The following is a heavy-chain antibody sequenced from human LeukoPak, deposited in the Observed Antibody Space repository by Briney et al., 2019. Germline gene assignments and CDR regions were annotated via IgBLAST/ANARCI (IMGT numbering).Heavy chain of an antibody. D-gene: IGHD3-10*01. CDR3: AKDMVRGASMYNWFDP. CDR2: IRYDGSNK. Sequence: GGSLRLSCAASGFTFSSYGMHWVRQAPGKGLEWVAFIRYDGSNKCYADSVKGRFTISRDNSKNTLYLQMNSLRAEDTAVYYCAKDMVRGASMYNWFDPWGQGTLVTVSS. CDR1: GFTFSSYG. J-gene: IGHJ5*02. V-gene: IGHV3-30*02.